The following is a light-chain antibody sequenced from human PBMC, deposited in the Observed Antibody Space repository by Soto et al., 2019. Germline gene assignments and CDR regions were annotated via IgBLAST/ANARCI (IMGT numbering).Light chain of an antibody. CDR1: QPISTY. CDR2: RAS. Sequence: DIQLTQSPSALFASVGDRVTITCRASQPISTYLHWYQQKPGKVPNLLVYRASSLQSGVPSRFSGGGSGTDFTLTLSGLQPEDFATYYCQQSYTSPPTFGQGTTVEIK. CDR3: QQSYTSPPT. J-gene: IGKJ1*01. V-gene: IGKV1-39*01.